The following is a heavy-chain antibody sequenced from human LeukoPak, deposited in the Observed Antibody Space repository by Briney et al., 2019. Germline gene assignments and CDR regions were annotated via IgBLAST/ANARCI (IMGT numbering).Heavy chain of an antibody. CDR1: GGSISSYY. CDR2: IYYSGST. D-gene: IGHD3-22*01. J-gene: IGHJ4*02. V-gene: IGHV4-59*01. Sequence: PSETLSLTCTVSGGSISSYYWSCIRQPPGKGLEWIGYIYYSGSTNYNPSLKSRVTISVDTSKNQFSLKLSSVTAADTAVYYCARDGVIGYFDYWGQGTLVTVSS. CDR3: ARDGVIGYFDY.